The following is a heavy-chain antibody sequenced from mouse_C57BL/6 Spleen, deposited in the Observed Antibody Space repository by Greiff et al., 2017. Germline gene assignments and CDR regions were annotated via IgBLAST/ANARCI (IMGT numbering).Heavy chain of an antibody. CDR2: IDPEDGDP. J-gene: IGHJ3*01. Sequence: EVQLQQSGAELVRPGASVKLSCTASGFNIKDYYMHWVKQRPEQGLEWIGRIDPEDGDPEYAPKFQGKATMAADTSSNTAYLQLSSLTAEDTAVYYCTTLIYYYGSSYVAYWGQGTLVTVSA. V-gene: IGHV14-1*01. D-gene: IGHD1-1*01. CDR3: TTLIYYYGSSYVAY. CDR1: GFNIKDYY.